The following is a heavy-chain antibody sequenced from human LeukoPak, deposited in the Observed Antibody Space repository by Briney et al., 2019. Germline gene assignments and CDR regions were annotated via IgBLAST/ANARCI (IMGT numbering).Heavy chain of an antibody. CDR2: TSGSGATT. CDR3: ATKGDSTWYFDY. Sequence: GGSLRLSCAASGFTFSSYAMSWVRQAPGKGLEWVLATSGSGATTYYADSVKGRFTISRDNSKNLLYLQMNSLRAEDTAVYYCATKGDSTWYFDYWGQGTLVTVSS. J-gene: IGHJ4*02. V-gene: IGHV3-23*01. CDR1: GFTFSSYA. D-gene: IGHD6-13*01.